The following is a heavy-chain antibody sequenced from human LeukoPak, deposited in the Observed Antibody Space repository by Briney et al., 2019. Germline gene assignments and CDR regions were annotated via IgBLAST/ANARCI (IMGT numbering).Heavy chain of an antibody. D-gene: IGHD2-15*01. Sequence: SETLSLTCTVSGGSISSYYWSWIRQPPGKGLEWIGYIYYSGSTNYNPSLKSRVTISVDTSKNQFSLKLSSVTAADTAVYYCARMGSYCSGGSCYVWFDPWAREPWSPSPQ. J-gene: IGHJ5*02. CDR3: ARMGSYCSGGSCYVWFDP. CDR2: IYYSGST. CDR1: GGSISSYY. V-gene: IGHV4-59*01.